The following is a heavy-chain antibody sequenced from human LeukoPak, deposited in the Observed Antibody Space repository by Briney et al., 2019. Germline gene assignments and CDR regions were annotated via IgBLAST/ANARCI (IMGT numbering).Heavy chain of an antibody. J-gene: IGHJ5*02. D-gene: IGHD6-19*01. CDR1: GFTLSSYW. V-gene: IGHV3-7*05. CDR3: ARTPLEYSGGWYVWFDP. Sequence: GGSLRLSCAAPGFTLSSYWMSWVRQAPGKGLEWVANIKGDGSEKYYADSVKGRFTISRDNAKNSLYLQMNSLRAEDTAVYYCARTPLEYSGGWYVWFDPWGQGTVVTVSS. CDR2: IKGDGSEK.